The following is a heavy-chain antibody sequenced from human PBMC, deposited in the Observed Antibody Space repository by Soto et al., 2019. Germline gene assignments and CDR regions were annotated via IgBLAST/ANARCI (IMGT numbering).Heavy chain of an antibody. J-gene: IGHJ4*02. D-gene: IGHD6-13*01. V-gene: IGHV5-51*01. CDR1: GYRFTSYW. CDR3: ATQQQLYLCEY. CDR2: IYPGDSDT. Sequence: GESLTISWNGSGYRFTSYWIGWVRQMPGNGLEWMGIIYPGDSDTSYSPSFQDQVTISAAMSISTAHLQWSSLKASDIDMYFYATQQQLYLCEYWGQRTLVTGPS.